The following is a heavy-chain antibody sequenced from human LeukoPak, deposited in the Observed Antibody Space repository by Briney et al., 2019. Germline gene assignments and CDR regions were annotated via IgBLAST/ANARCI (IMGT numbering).Heavy chain of an antibody. CDR1: GYTFTSYG. V-gene: IGHV1-18*01. CDR3: ARDTYYDILTGYSPLDY. D-gene: IGHD3-9*01. J-gene: IGHJ4*02. Sequence: AASVKVSCKASGYTFTSYGISWVRQAPGQGLEWMGWISAYNGNTNYAQKLQGRVTMTTDTSTSTAYMELRSLRSDDTAVYYCARDTYYDILTGYSPLDYWGQGTLVTVSS. CDR2: ISAYNGNT.